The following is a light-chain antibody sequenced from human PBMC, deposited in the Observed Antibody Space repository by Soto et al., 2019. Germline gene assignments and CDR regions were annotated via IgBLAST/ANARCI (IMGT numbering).Light chain of an antibody. CDR1: QSVSSSY. V-gene: IGKV3D-20*02. CDR3: QEYNYWHPIT. CDR2: GAS. Sequence: EIVMTQSPATLSVSPGDRATLSCRASQSVSSSYLAWYQQKPGQAPRLLIYGASSRATGIPDRFSGSGSGTDFTLTISRLEPEDSAVYYCQEYNYWHPITFGGGTKVGIK. J-gene: IGKJ4*01.